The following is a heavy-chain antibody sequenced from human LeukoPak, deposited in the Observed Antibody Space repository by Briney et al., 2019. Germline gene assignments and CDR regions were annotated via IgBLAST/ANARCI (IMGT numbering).Heavy chain of an antibody. CDR3: ARDVLNAGDSSSSGEDY. D-gene: IGHD6-6*01. Sequence: ASVKVSCKASGYTFTSYYMHWVRQAPGQGLEWMGIINPSGGSTSYAQKFQGRVTVTRDTSTSTVYMELSSLRSEDTAVYYCARDVLNAGDSSSSGEDYWGQGTLVTVSS. CDR1: GYTFTSYY. CDR2: INPSGGST. V-gene: IGHV1-46*01. J-gene: IGHJ4*02.